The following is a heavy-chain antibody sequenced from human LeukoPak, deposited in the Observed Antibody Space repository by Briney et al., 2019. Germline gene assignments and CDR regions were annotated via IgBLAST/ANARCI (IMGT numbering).Heavy chain of an antibody. D-gene: IGHD3-10*01. CDR1: GGSFNGYY. CDR2: INHSGST. Sequence: SATLSLTCAVYGGSFNGYYWSWIRQPPGKGLEWIGEINHSGSTNYNPSLKSRVTISVDTSKNQFSLKLSSVTAADTAVYYCARGGITMVRPNWFDPWGQGTLVTVSS. CDR3: ARGGITMVRPNWFDP. V-gene: IGHV4-34*01. J-gene: IGHJ5*02.